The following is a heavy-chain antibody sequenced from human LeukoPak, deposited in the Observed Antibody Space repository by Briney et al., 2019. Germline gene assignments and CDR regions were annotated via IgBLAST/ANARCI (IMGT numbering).Heavy chain of an antibody. D-gene: IGHD3-16*01. CDR3: ARAEETTWGIDP. V-gene: IGHV3-48*01. CDR1: GFTFSSYS. J-gene: IGHJ5*02. Sequence: GGSLRLSCAASGFTFSSYSMNWVRQAPGKGLEWLSYINSNSDDIYHADSVKGRFTVSRDNAKNSLYLQMNNLRAEDTAVYYCARAEETTWGIDPWGQGTLVTVPS. CDR2: INSNSDDI.